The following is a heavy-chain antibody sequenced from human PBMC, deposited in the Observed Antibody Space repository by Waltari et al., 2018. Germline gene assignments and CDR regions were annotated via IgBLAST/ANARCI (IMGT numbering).Heavy chain of an antibody. CDR3: AREDGRYYFDY. CDR1: GFTFSSYS. Sequence: EVQLVESGGGLVKPGGSLRLSCAASGFTFSSYSMTWVRQAPGKVLEWVSSISSSSYIYYADSVKGRFTISRDNAKNSLYLQMNSLRAEDTAVYYCAREDGRYYFDYWGQGTLVTVSS. V-gene: IGHV3-21*01. CDR2: ISSSSYI. J-gene: IGHJ4*02.